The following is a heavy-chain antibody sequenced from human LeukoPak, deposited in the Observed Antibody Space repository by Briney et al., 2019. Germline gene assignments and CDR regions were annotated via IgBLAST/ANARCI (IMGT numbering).Heavy chain of an antibody. CDR1: GFTFSHYG. D-gene: IGHD4-11*01. Sequence: GGSLRLSCAASGFTFSHYGMHWVRQTPGAGLEWVAVIWSDGSDKYYARSVKGRFTISRDNSKNSLFLQMNSLRAEDTAVYYCAKDAQRGFDYSNSLQNWGQGILVTVSS. J-gene: IGHJ1*01. CDR2: IWSDGSDK. CDR3: AKDAQRGFDYSNSLQN. V-gene: IGHV3-33*06.